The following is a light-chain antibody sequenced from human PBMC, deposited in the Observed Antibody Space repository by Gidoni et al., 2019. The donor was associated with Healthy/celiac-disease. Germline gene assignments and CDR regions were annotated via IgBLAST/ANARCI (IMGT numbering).Light chain of an antibody. J-gene: IGKJ3*01. CDR3: QQYGSSPFT. V-gene: IGKV3-20*01. Sequence: EIVLTQSPGTLSLSPGERATLSCRASQRVSSSYLAWYQQKPGQAPRLLIYGASSRATGIPDRFSGSGSGTDFTLTISRLEPEDFAVYYCQQYGSSPFTFGPXTKVDIK. CDR2: GAS. CDR1: QRVSSSY.